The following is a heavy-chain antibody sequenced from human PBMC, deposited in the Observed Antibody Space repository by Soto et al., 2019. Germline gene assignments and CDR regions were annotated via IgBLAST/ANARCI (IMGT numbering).Heavy chain of an antibody. V-gene: IGHV1-18*01. J-gene: IGHJ4*02. CDR1: GYSFSTYG. CDR2: ISGLNGNT. CDR3: ARDLFGEGVAGYFDY. D-gene: IGHD2-21*01. Sequence: QVHLVQTGVEVKKPGASVKVSCKASGYSFSTYGISWVRQAPGQGLEWMGWISGLNGNTNYAQNPQGRGTMTTDTSTSTAHMELRSLGFDDTAMYYCARDLFGEGVAGYFDYWGQGTLVTVSS.